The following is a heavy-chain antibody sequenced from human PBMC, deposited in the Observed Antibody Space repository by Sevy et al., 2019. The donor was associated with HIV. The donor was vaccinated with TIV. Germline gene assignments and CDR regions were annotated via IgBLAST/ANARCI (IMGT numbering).Heavy chain of an antibody. CDR2: MKEDGSEK. CDR1: GCTFSSYW. V-gene: IGHV3-7*01. D-gene: IGHD5-18*01. Sequence: GGSLRLSCAASGCTFSSYWMSWVRQAPGKGLEWVATMKEDGSEKSYVDSVKGRFTISRDNAKNSLYLQMNSLRVDDTALYYCVREGLGGFSYSLDCWGQGTLVTVSS. CDR3: VREGLGGFSYSLDC. J-gene: IGHJ4*02.